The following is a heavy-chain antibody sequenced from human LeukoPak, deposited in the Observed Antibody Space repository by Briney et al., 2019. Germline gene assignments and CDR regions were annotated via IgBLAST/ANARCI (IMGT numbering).Heavy chain of an antibody. J-gene: IGHJ3*02. V-gene: IGHV3-53*01. CDR2: IYSGGST. D-gene: IGHD2-2*01. CDR3: ARARYALDAFDI. CDR1: GFTFSSNY. Sequence: GGSLRLSCAASGFTFSSNYMSWVRQAPGKGLEWVSVIYSGGSTYYADSVKGRFTISRDNSKNTLYLQMNSLRAEDTAVYYCARARYALDAFDIWGQGTMVTVSS.